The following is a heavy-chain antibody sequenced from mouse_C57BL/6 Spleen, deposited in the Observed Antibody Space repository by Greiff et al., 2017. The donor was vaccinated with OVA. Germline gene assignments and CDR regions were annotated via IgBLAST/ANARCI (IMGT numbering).Heavy chain of an antibody. J-gene: IGHJ2*01. Sequence: EVKLVESGGGLVQPKGSLKLSCAASGFTFNTYAMHWVRQAPGKGLEWVARIRSKSSNYATYYADSVKDRFTISRDDSQSMLYLQMNNLKTEDTAMYYCVRAGGIGDYDLFDYWGQGTTLTVSS. CDR3: VRAGGIGDYDLFDY. V-gene: IGHV10-3*01. CDR1: GFTFNTYA. CDR2: IRSKSSNYAT. D-gene: IGHD2-4*01.